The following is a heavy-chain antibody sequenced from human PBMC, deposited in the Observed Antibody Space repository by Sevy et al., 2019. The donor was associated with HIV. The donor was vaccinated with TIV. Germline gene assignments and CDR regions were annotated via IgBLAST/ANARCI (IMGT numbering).Heavy chain of an antibody. CDR1: GFTFSSYA. J-gene: IGHJ4*02. CDR3: ARSSLHPLWFGEFFFDY. Sequence: GSLRLSCAASGFTFSSYAMHWVRQAPGKGLEWVAVISYDGSNKYYADSVKGRFTISRDNSRKTLYLQMNSLRAEDTAEYYWARSSLHPLWFGEFFFDYWGQGTLVTVSS. D-gene: IGHD3-10*01. CDR2: ISYDGSNK. V-gene: IGHV3-30-3*01.